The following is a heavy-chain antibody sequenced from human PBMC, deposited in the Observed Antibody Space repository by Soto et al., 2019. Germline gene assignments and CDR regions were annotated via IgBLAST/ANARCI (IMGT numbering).Heavy chain of an antibody. D-gene: IGHD3-9*01. V-gene: IGHV5-51*01. CDR2: IYPGDSDT. Sequence: PGESLKISCKGSGYSFTSYWIGWVRQMPGKGLEWMGIIYPGDSDTRYSPSFQGQGTISAAKSISTAYLQWSSLQASDTAMYYCARPSTAGFYYYMDVWRKETTVTVSS. CDR3: ARPSTAGFYYYMDV. J-gene: IGHJ6*03. CDR1: GYSFTSYW.